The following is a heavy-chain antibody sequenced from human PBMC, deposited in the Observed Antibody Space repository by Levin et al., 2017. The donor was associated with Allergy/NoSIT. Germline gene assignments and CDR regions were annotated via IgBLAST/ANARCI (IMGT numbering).Heavy chain of an antibody. CDR1: GGSIITNSYY. V-gene: IGHV4-39*01. J-gene: IGHJ5*02. D-gene: IGHD2-15*01. CDR3: ARHFVCSGGSCYSEGWFDP. Sequence: SETLSLTCTVSGGSIITNSYYWGWIRQSPGKGLEWIGSIYHSGYTYYNPSLRSRVTISVDTPKNQLSLKLSSVTAADTALYYWARHFVCSGGSCYSEGWFDPWGQGALVSVSS. CDR2: IYHSGYT.